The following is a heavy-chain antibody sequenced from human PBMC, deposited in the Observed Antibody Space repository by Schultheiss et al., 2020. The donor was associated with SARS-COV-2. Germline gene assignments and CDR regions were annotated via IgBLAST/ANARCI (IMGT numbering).Heavy chain of an antibody. V-gene: IGHV3-NL1*01. CDR2: IYSGGRT. CDR3: AKDLYSSSWYYFDY. CDR1: GFTFSSYG. J-gene: IGHJ4*02. D-gene: IGHD6-13*01. Sequence: GGSLRLSCAASGFTFSSYGMHWVRQAPGKGLEWVSVIYSGGRTYYADSVKGRFTISRDNSKNTLYLQMNSLRAEDTAVYYCAKDLYSSSWYYFDYWGQGTLVTVSS.